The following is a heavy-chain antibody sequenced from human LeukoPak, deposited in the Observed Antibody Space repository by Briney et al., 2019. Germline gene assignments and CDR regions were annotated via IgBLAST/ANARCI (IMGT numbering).Heavy chain of an antibody. V-gene: IGHV3-30*02. Sequence: PGGSLRLSCAASGFTFSSYGMHLVRQAPGKGLEWVGFIRYDGSNKYYADSVKGRFTISRDNSKNTLYLQMNSLRAKDTAVYYCAKGPSGSYGGLDAFDIWGQGTMVTVSS. CDR1: GFTFSSYG. J-gene: IGHJ3*02. D-gene: IGHD1-26*01. CDR2: IRYDGSNK. CDR3: AKGPSGSYGGLDAFDI.